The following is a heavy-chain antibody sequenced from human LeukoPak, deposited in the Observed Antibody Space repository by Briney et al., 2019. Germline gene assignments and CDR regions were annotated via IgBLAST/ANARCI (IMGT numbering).Heavy chain of an antibody. CDR1: GFTFSSYG. CDR3: ASSYGSGSYYGGFDY. J-gene: IGHJ4*02. Sequence: GGSLRLSCAASGFTFSSYGMHWVRQAPGKGMEWVAVIWYDGSNKYYADSVKGRFTISRDNSKNTLYLQMNSLSAEDTAFYYCASSYGSGSYYGGFDYWGQGTLVTVSS. D-gene: IGHD3-10*01. V-gene: IGHV3-33*01. CDR2: IWYDGSNK.